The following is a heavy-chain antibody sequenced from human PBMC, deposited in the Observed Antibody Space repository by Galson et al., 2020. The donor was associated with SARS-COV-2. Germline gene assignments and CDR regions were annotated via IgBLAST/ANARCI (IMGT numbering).Heavy chain of an antibody. CDR2: IYHSGST. CDR1: GGSISSSNW. J-gene: IGHJ3*02. CDR3: ARSHDSSGNAVDI. V-gene: IGHV4-4*02. Sequence: SETLSLTCAVSGGSISSSNWWSWVRQPPGKGLEWIGEIYHSGSTNYNPSLKSRVTISVDTSKNQFSLRLSSVTAADTAVYYCARSHDSSGNAVDIWGQGTMVTVSS. D-gene: IGHD3-22*01.